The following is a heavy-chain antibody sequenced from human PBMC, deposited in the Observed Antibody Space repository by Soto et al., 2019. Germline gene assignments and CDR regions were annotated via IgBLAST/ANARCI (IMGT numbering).Heavy chain of an antibody. CDR2: ISYDGSNK. CDR3: ATERHGR. Sequence: GGSMRLSCAASGFTFSSYGMHWVRQAPGKGLEWVGVISYDGSNKYYADSVKGRFTISRDNSKNTLYLQMNSLRDEDTAVYYCATERHGRWGQGTLVTVSS. V-gene: IGHV3-30*03. J-gene: IGHJ4*02. CDR1: GFTFSSYG.